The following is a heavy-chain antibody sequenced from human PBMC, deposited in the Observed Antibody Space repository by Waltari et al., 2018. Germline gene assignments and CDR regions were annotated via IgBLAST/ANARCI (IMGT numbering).Heavy chain of an antibody. Sequence: EVQRVQSGAEVKKPGESLRISCKGSGYSFSGHWINWVRKRPGKGLEWMGRMYPSDSYTNYSPSFQGHVTFSADKSISIAYLQWSSLKASDTAIYYCAREGTTPALDYWGQGTLVTVSS. D-gene: IGHD4-17*01. CDR2: MYPSDSYT. J-gene: IGHJ4*02. V-gene: IGHV5-10-1*03. CDR3: AREGTTPALDY. CDR1: GYSFSGHW.